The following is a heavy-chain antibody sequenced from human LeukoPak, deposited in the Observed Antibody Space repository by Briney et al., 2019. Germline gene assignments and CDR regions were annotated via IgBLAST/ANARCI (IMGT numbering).Heavy chain of an antibody. D-gene: IGHD3-10*01. CDR3: APSPMVRGVRGWFDP. V-gene: IGHV3-21*04. J-gene: IGHJ5*02. CDR1: RFTFSSYS. Sequence: PGGSLRLSCAASRFTFSSYSMNWVRQAPGKGLEWVSSISSSGSYIYYADSVKGRFTISRDNAKNSLYLQMNSLRAEDTAVYYCAPSPMVRGVRGWFDPWGQGTLVTVSS. CDR2: ISSSGSYI.